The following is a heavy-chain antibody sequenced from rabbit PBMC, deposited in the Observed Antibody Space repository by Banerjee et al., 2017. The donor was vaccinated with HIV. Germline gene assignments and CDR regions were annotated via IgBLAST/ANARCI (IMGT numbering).Heavy chain of an antibody. J-gene: IGHJ4*01. CDR3: ARVNAGSSGYPYYFNL. V-gene: IGHV1S40*01. D-gene: IGHD1-1*01. CDR1: GIDFGSYYY. Sequence: QSLEESGGDLVKPGASLTLTCTASGIDFGSYYYMCWVRQAPGKGLEWIACIYADGSSYTYYASWAKGRFTISKTSSTTVTLQMTSLTAADTATYFCARVNAGSSGYPYYFNLWGPGTLVTVS. CDR2: IYADGSSYT.